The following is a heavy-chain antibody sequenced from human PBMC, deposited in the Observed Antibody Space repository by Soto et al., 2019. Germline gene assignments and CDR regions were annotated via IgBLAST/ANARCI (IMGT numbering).Heavy chain of an antibody. CDR1: GYTFANYG. Sequence: QAQLEQSGGEVKKSGASVKVSCKASGYTFANYGISWVRQAPGQGLEWMGWISIHNGNTNFAQKFQGRVTLTTDTTTSTANMELRSLRSDDTAVYYCARDSGYNTVDTPRNHYLDYWGPGTLVTVSS. J-gene: IGHJ4*02. V-gene: IGHV1-18*04. CDR2: ISIHNGNT. D-gene: IGHD5-18*01. CDR3: ARDSGYNTVDTPRNHYLDY.